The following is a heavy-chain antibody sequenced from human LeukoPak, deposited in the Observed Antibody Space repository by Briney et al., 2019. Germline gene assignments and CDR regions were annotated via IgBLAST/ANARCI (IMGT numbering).Heavy chain of an antibody. Sequence: GGSLRLSCAASGFTFSSYDMHWVRQATGKGLEWVSAIGTAGDTYYPGSVKGRFTISRENAKNSLYLQMNSLRAGDTAVYYCARGGRRDGYNLGTDEFDYWGQGTLVTVSS. CDR2: IGTAGDT. CDR1: GFTFSSYD. CDR3: ARGGRRDGYNLGTDEFDY. D-gene: IGHD5-12*01. J-gene: IGHJ4*02. V-gene: IGHV3-13*01.